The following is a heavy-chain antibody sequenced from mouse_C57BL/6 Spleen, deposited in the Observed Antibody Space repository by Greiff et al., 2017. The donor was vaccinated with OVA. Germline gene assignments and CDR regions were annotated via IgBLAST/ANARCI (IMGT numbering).Heavy chain of an antibody. CDR1: GFTFSNYA. J-gene: IGHJ2*01. CDR3: ARDGQFQFITTVVAYYLDY. D-gene: IGHD1-1*01. Sequence: EVKLVESGGGLVKPGGSLKLSCAASGFTFSNYAMSWVRQTPEKRLEWVATISDGGSYTYYPDNVKGRFTISRDNDKNNLYLQMSHLKSEDTAMYYCARDGQFQFITTVVAYYLDYWGQGTTLTVSS. V-gene: IGHV5-4*01. CDR2: ISDGGSYT.